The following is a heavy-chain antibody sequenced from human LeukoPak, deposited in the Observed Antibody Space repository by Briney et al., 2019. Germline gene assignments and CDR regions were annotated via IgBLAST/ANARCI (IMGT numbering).Heavy chain of an antibody. CDR3: AKAGCSGGSCYGYFDY. J-gene: IGHJ4*02. CDR2: ISYDGSNK. CDR1: GFTFSSYG. Sequence: SGGSLRLSCAASGFTFSSYGMHWVRQAPGKGLEWVAVISYDGSNKYYADSVKGRFTISRDNSKNTLYLQMNSLRAEDTAVYYCAKAGCSGGSCYGYFDYWGQGTLVTVSS. D-gene: IGHD2-15*01. V-gene: IGHV3-30*18.